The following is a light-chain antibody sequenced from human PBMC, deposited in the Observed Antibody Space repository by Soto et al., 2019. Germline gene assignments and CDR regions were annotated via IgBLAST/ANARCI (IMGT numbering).Light chain of an antibody. CDR1: QSISSY. Sequence: DIQMTQSPSSLSASVGDRVTITCRASQSISSYLNWYQQKPGKAPKLLIYAASSLQSGVPSRFSGSRSATDFTLTISSLQPEDFATYYCQQSYSTPRTFGQGTKVEIK. J-gene: IGKJ1*01. CDR2: AAS. CDR3: QQSYSTPRT. V-gene: IGKV1-39*01.